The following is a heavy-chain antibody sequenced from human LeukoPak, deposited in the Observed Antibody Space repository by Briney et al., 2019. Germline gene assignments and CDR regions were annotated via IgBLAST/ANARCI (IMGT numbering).Heavy chain of an antibody. J-gene: IGHJ4*02. V-gene: IGHV1-8*01. Sequence: ASVKVSCTASGYTFTSYDINWVRQATGQGLEWMGWMNPNSGNTGYAQKFQGRVTMTRNTSISTAYMELSSLRSEDTAVYYCARPYDSSGYFEYAFDYWGQGTLVTVSS. CDR2: MNPNSGNT. CDR1: GYTFTSYD. D-gene: IGHD3-22*01. CDR3: ARPYDSSGYFEYAFDY.